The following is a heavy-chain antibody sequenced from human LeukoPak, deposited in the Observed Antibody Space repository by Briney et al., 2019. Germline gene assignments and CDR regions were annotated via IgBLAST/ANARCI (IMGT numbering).Heavy chain of an antibody. D-gene: IGHD6-13*01. CDR3: ARVGEGAAAESFDY. Sequence: PSETLSLTCTVSGGSISSGSYYWSWIRQPAGKGLEWIGRIYTSGSTNYNPSLKSRVTMSVDTSKNQFSLKLSSVTAADTAVYYCARVGEGAAAESFDYWGQGTLVTVSS. CDR2: IYTSGST. CDR1: GGSISSGSYY. J-gene: IGHJ4*02. V-gene: IGHV4-61*02.